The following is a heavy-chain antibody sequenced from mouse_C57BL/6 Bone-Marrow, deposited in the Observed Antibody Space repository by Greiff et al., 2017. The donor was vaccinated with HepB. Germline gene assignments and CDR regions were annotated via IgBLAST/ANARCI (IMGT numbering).Heavy chain of an antibody. CDR2: IDPSDSYT. CDR1: GYTFTSYW. J-gene: IGHJ2*01. Sequence: QVQLQQPGAELVKPGASVKLSCKASGYTFTSYWMQWVKQRPGQGLEWIGEIDPSDSYTNYNQKFKGKATLTVDTSSSTAYMQLSSLPSEDSAVYYCASDYWGQGTTLTVSS. V-gene: IGHV1-50*01. CDR3: ASDY.